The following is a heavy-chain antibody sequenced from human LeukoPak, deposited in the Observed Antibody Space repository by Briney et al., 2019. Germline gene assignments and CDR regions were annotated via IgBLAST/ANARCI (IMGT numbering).Heavy chain of an antibody. V-gene: IGHV3-30*18. Sequence: GGSLRLSCAASGFTFSSYGMHWVRQAPGKGLEWVAVISYDGSNKYYADSVKGRFTISRDNSKNTLYLQMNSLRAEDTAVYYCAKEKEPYYYDRYRSGLDYWGQGTLVTVSS. J-gene: IGHJ4*02. CDR3: AKEKEPYYYDRYRSGLDY. D-gene: IGHD3-22*01. CDR1: GFTFSSYG. CDR2: ISYDGSNK.